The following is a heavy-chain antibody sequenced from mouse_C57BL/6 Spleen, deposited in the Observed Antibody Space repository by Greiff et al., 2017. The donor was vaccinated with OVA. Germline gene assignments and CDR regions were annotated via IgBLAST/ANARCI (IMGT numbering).Heavy chain of an antibody. V-gene: IGHV1-80*01. Sequence: QVHVKQSGAELVKPGASVKISCKASGYAFSSYWMNWVKQRPGKGLEWIGQIYPGDGDTNYNGKFKGKATLTADKSSSTAYMQLSSLTSEDSAVYFCARSYSIHAMDYWGQGTSVTVSS. CDR3: ARSYSIHAMDY. CDR2: IYPGDGDT. J-gene: IGHJ4*01. D-gene: IGHD2-5*01. CDR1: GYAFSSYW.